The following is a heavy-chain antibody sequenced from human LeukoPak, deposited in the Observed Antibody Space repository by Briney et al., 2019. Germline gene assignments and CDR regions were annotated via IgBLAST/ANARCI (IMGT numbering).Heavy chain of an antibody. J-gene: IGHJ3*02. V-gene: IGHV1-69*04. CDR2: IIPILGIA. CDR3: ARGGWIDAFDI. CDR1: GGTFSRYA. Sequence: ASVKVSCKASGGTFSRYAISWVRQAPGQGLEWMGRIIPILGIANYAQKFQGRVTITADKSTSTAYMELSSLRSEDTAVYYCARGGWIDAFDIWGQGTMVTVSS. D-gene: IGHD5-12*01.